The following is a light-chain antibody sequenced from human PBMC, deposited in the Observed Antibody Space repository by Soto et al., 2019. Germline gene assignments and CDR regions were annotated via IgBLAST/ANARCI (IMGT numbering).Light chain of an antibody. CDR1: QSISSW. CDR3: QQYNSYSQT. V-gene: IGKV1-5*01. J-gene: IGKJ1*01. Sequence: DIQMTQSPSTLPASLGDRVTVTCRASQSISSWIAWQQQKAEKAPMLLNYDATILESVVPSRCSGSGSGTEFTLTISSLQPDDVATYYCQQYNSYSQTFGQGTKVDI. CDR2: DAT.